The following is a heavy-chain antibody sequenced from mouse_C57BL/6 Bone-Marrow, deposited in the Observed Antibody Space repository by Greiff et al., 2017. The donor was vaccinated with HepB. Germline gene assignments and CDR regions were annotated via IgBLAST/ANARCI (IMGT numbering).Heavy chain of an antibody. CDR3: ARLITTVGGFAY. CDR2: IYPRSGNT. D-gene: IGHD1-1*01. Sequence: VKLQESGAELARPGASVKLSCKASGYTFTSYGISWVKQRTGQGLEWIGEIYPRSGNTYYNEKFKGKATLTADKSSSTAYMELRSLTSEDSAVYFCARLITTVGGFAYWGQGTLVTVSA. CDR1: GYTFTSYG. J-gene: IGHJ3*01. V-gene: IGHV1-81*01.